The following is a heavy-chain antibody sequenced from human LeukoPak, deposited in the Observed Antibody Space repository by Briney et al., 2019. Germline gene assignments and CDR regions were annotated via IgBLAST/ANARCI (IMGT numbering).Heavy chain of an antibody. V-gene: IGHV3-23*01. CDR1: GFTFSSYA. D-gene: IGHD3-9*01. J-gene: IGHJ4*02. Sequence: PGGSLRLSCAASGFTFSSYAMSWVRQAPGKGLEWVSAISGSGGSTYYADSVKGRFTISRDNSKNTLYLQMNSLRAEDTAVYYCARGPDISTGPPPDYWGQGTLVTVSS. CDR2: ISGSGGST. CDR3: ARGPDISTGPPPDY.